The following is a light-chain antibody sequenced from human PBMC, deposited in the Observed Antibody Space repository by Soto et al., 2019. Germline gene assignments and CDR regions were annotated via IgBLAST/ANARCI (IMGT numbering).Light chain of an antibody. Sequence: DIPMTQSPSTLSASVGDRVTITCRASQSISSWLAWYQQKPGKAPKVLIYDASRLESGVPSRFSGSGSGTEFTLTISSLQPDDFATYYCQQYNDYWTFGQGTKVEIK. CDR3: QQYNDYWT. CDR1: QSISSW. J-gene: IGKJ1*01. V-gene: IGKV1-5*01. CDR2: DAS.